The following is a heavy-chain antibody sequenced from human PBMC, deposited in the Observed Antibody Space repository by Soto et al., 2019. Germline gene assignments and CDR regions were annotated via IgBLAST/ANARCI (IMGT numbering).Heavy chain of an antibody. CDR1: GGTFSSYT. D-gene: IGHD5-12*01. CDR3: AEGSGYLPFDY. CDR2: IIPILGIA. V-gene: IGHV1-69*02. Sequence: QVQLVQSGAEVKKPGSSVKVSCKASGGTFSSYTISWVRQAPGQGLEWMGRIIPILGIANYAQKFQGRVTITADKSTSTAYMELSSLRSEDTAVYYCAEGSGYLPFDYWGQGTLVTVSS. J-gene: IGHJ4*02.